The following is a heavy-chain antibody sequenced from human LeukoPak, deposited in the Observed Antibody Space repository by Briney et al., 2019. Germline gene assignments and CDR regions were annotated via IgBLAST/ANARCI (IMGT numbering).Heavy chain of an antibody. V-gene: IGHV3-53*01. Sequence: GGSLRLSCAASRFTVSSNYMSWVRQAPGKGLEWVSVIYSGGSTYYADSVKGRFTISRDNSKNTLYLQMNSLRAEDTAVYYCAREGVTQPDYWGQGTLVTVSS. CDR2: IYSGGST. CDR1: RFTVSSNY. J-gene: IGHJ4*02. CDR3: AREGVTQPDY. D-gene: IGHD2-21*02.